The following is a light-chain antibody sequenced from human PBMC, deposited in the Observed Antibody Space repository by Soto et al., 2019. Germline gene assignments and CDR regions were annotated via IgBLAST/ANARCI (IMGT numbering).Light chain of an antibody. Sequence: EVVLPQSPGTLSLSPGEVAALSCIPSEGLTNSYLAWYQQKPGQAPRLLIYGASSRATGIPARFSGSGSGTDFTLTISRLEPEDFAVYYCQQHCSSPWTFGQGTKVDIK. CDR2: GAS. J-gene: IGKJ1*01. CDR3: QQHCSSPWT. CDR1: EGLTNSY. V-gene: IGKV3-20*01.